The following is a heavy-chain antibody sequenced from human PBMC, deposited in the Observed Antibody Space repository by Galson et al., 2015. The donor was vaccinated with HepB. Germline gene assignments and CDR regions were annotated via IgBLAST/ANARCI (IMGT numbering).Heavy chain of an antibody. V-gene: IGHV6-1*01. CDR1: GDSVSRDTTV. Sequence: CAISGDSVSRDTTVWNWIRQSPSRGLEWLGRTYCRSTKWYNDYAVSVQSRITINPDTSRNQFSLQLDSVTPDDTAVYYCARGFSLAYWGQGTVVTVSS. J-gene: IGHJ4*02. CDR3: ARGFSLAY. CDR2: TYCRSTKWYN.